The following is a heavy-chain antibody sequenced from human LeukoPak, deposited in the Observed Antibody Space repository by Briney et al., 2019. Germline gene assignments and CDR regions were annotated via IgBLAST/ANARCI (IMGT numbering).Heavy chain of an antibody. J-gene: IGHJ4*02. V-gene: IGHV3-66*01. Sequence: GGSLRLSCAASGFTVSSNYMSWVRQAPGKGLEWVSVIYSGGSTYYADSVKGRFTISRDNPKNTLYLQMNSLRAEDTAVYYCARDVGGYNPYYFDYWGQGTLVTVSS. CDR2: IYSGGST. CDR1: GFTVSSNY. D-gene: IGHD5-12*01. CDR3: ARDVGGYNPYYFDY.